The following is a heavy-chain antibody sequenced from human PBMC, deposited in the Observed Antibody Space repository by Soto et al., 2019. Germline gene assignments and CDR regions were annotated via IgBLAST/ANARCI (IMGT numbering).Heavy chain of an antibody. D-gene: IGHD5-12*01. Sequence: GGSLRLSCAASGFTVSSNYMSWVRQAPGKGLEWVSVIYSGGSTYYADSVKGRFTISRDNSKNTLYLQMNSLRAEDTAVYYCARGSGYEWAGFDYWGQGTLVTVSS. CDR2: IYSGGST. J-gene: IGHJ4*02. V-gene: IGHV3-53*01. CDR1: GFTVSSNY. CDR3: ARGSGYEWAGFDY.